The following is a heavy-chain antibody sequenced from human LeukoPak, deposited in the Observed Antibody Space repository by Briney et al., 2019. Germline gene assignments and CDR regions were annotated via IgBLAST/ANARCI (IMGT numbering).Heavy chain of an antibody. D-gene: IGHD3-3*01. V-gene: IGHV3-49*03. CDR2: IRSKAYGGTT. J-gene: IGHJ4*02. CDR1: GFTFGDYA. Sequence: GGSLRLSCTASGFTFGDYAMSWFRQAPGKGLEWVGFIRSKAYGGTTEYAASVKGRFTISRDDSKSIAYLQMNSLKTEDTAVYYCTRATFEVVIIATFDYWGQGTLVTVSS. CDR3: TRATFEVVIIATFDY.